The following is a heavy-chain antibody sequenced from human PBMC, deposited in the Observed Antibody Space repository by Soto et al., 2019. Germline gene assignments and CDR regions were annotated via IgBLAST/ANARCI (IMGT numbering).Heavy chain of an antibody. D-gene: IGHD3-22*01. J-gene: IGHJ6*02. Sequence: SETLSLTCTVSGGSISVYYWSWIRQPPGKRLEWIGYIYSSSGGTDYNPSLNSRATISIDMSKNQVSLRLRSVTAADTAMYYCARDYYDSSESMDVWGQGTAVT. V-gene: IGHV4-59*01. CDR3: ARDYYDSSESMDV. CDR1: GGSISVYY. CDR2: IYSSSGGT.